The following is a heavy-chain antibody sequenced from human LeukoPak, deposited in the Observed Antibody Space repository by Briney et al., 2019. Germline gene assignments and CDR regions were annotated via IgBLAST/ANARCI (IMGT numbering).Heavy chain of an antibody. CDR3: ARDRKYYYHMDV. J-gene: IGHJ6*03. D-gene: IGHD1-14*01. CDR1: GDSISSNYW. V-gene: IGHV4-4*02. Sequence: SETLSLTCAVSGDSISSNYWWTWVRQPPGKGLEWIGEIHHSGSTNYSPSLKSRVTISVDTSKNQFSLRLSSLTAADTALYYCARDRKYYYHMDVWGKGTTVTVSS. CDR2: IHHSGST.